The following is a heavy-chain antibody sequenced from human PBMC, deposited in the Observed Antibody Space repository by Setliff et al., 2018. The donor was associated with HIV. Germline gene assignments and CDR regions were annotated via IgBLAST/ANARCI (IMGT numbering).Heavy chain of an antibody. CDR2: VYYNGDT. D-gene: IGHD1-26*01. CDR3: ALASIVSTARWNH. Sequence: SETLSLTCTVSGDSISTHYWSWIRQAPKKGLEWIGYVYYNGDTEYNPSLKNRVNISEDTSKNHFSLKLSSVSAADTAVYYCALASIVSTARWNHWGRGTTVTVPQ. CDR1: GDSISTHY. J-gene: IGHJ4*02. V-gene: IGHV4-59*11.